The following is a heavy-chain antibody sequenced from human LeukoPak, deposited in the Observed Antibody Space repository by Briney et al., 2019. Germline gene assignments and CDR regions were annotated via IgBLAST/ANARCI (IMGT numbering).Heavy chain of an antibody. D-gene: IGHD3-3*01. V-gene: IGHV1-18*01. CDR3: ARDMRFLEWLSRPIDY. CDR1: GYTFTSYG. Sequence: ASVKVSCXASGYTFTSYGISWVRQAPGQGLAWMGWISAYNGNTNYAQKLQGRVTMTTDTSTSTAYMELRSLRSDDTAVYYCARDMRFLEWLSRPIDYWGQGTLVTVSS. CDR2: ISAYNGNT. J-gene: IGHJ4*02.